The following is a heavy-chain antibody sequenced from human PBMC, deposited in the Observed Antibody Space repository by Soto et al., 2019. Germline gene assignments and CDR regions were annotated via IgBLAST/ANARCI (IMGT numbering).Heavy chain of an antibody. CDR1: GFTFSSYG. CDR2: IWYDGSNK. D-gene: IGHD3-22*01. J-gene: IGHJ4*02. CDR3: ARGGYYDSSVRFDY. V-gene: IGHV3-33*01. Sequence: QVQLAESGGGVVQPGRSLRLSCAASGFTFSSYGMHWVRQAPGKGLEWVAVIWYDGSNKYYADSVKGRFTISRDNSKNTLYLQMNSLRAEDTAVYYCARGGYYDSSVRFDYWGQGTLVTVSS.